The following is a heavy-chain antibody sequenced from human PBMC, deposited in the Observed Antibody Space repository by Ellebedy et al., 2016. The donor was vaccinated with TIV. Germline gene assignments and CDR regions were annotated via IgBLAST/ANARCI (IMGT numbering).Heavy chain of an antibody. CDR3: ARDPRGGGDFGDNWFDP. D-gene: IGHD2-21*01. CDR1: GIIVNDYF. V-gene: IGHV3-66*01. CDR2: LYPDAKT. Sequence: GGSLRLSCEASGIIVNDYFMNWVRQAPGKGLEWVSVLYPDAKTNYTDSVNGRFIVSRDSSKNTLYLQMNSLTAEDTAVYYCARDPRGGGDFGDNWFDPWGQGTLVTVSS. J-gene: IGHJ5*02.